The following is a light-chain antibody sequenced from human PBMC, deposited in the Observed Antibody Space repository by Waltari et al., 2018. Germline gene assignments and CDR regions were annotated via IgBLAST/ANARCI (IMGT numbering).Light chain of an antibody. Sequence: SYEVTQPPSVSVSPRQRATITCSGEKLGSKYVSWYQQKSGQSPLLVIYRDDKRPSGIPERCSGSNAGNTATLTISGTQPMDEADYYCQAWDSSAFVFGAGTKVTVL. CDR3: QAWDSSAFV. V-gene: IGLV3-1*01. J-gene: IGLJ1*01. CDR2: RDD. CDR1: KLGSKY.